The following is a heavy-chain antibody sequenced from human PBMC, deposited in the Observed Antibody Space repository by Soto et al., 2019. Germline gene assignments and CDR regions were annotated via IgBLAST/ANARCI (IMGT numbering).Heavy chain of an antibody. CDR1: GFTFSSYW. V-gene: IGHV3-7*05. D-gene: IGHD3-10*01. J-gene: IGHJ3*02. CDR2: IKQDGSEK. Sequence: GGSLRLSCAASGFTFSSYWMSWVRQAPGKGLEWVANIKQDGSEKYYVDSVKGRFTISRDNAKNSLYLQMKSLRAEDTAVYYCARDRSYNSRPYFYSRSGLQPQNNDAFDIWGQGTMVTVSS. CDR3: ARDRSYNSRPYFYSRSGLQPQNNDAFDI.